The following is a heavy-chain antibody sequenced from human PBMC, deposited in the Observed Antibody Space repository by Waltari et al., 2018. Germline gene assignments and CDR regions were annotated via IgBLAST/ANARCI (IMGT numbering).Heavy chain of an antibody. J-gene: IGHJ4*02. D-gene: IGHD6-19*01. Sequence: QVRLQESGPGLVKPSENLSLTCAGHAKSLSSGYFWAWIRQAPGKGLEWIGSFYFGGNTYYNPTLQSRLSISIDTSKNQFSLRLTSVTAADTAVYYCVSRVTVAGLFDYCGQGSMVTVSP. CDR2: FYFGGNT. CDR1: AKSLSSGYF. CDR3: VSRVTVAGLFDY. V-gene: IGHV4-38-2*01.